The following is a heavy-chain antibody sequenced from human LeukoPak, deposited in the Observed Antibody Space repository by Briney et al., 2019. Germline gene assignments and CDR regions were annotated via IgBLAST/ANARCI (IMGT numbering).Heavy chain of an antibody. D-gene: IGHD7-27*01. J-gene: IGHJ4*02. CDR2: ITGSGGNT. V-gene: IGHV3-23*01. Sequence: SGGSLRLSCVASGFTFSSYAMSWVRQAPGKGLEWVSTITGSGGNTFYADPVKGRFAVSRDNSKNTLYLQMNSLRAEDTSVYYCAKTGQFYYWGQGTLVTVSS. CDR3: AKTGQFYY. CDR1: GFTFSSYA.